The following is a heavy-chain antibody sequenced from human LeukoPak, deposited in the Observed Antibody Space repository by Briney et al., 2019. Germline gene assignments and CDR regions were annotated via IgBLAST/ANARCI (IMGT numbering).Heavy chain of an antibody. CDR1: GGSISSSSYY. Sequence: PSETLPLTCIVSGGSISSSSYYWGWIRQPPGKGLEWIGSIYYSGSTYYNPSLKSRVTISVDTSKNQFSLKLSSVTAADTAVYYCARLVVLAAIPYYFDYWGQGTLVTVSS. CDR2: IYYSGST. J-gene: IGHJ4*02. V-gene: IGHV4-39*01. CDR3: ARLVVLAAIPYYFDY. D-gene: IGHD2-2*02.